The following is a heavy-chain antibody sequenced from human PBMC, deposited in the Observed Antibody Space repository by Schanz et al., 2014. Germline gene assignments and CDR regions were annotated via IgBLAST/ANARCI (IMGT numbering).Heavy chain of an antibody. D-gene: IGHD1-1*01. V-gene: IGHV3-23*01. CDR2: ISASGGDT. J-gene: IGHJ4*02. CDR3: AKIERNED. Sequence: EVQLLESGGGLVEPGGSLRLSCAASGFTFSGFWMTWVRQAPGKGLEWLSVISASGGDTYYADSAKGRFTISRDNSKSTLYVEMNSLRVEDTAVYFCAKIERNEDWGQGTLVTVSS. CDR1: GFTFSGFW.